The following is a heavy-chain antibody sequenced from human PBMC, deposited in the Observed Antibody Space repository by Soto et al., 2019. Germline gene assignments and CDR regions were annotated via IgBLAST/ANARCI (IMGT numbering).Heavy chain of an antibody. J-gene: IGHJ4*02. V-gene: IGHV4-59*12. CDR3: ARDGPYSGSYYFDY. D-gene: IGHD1-26*01. CDR2: IYYTGIT. CDR1: GGSISSYY. Sequence: SETLSLTCTVSGGSISSYYWSWIRQPPGKGLEWIGYIYYTGITNYNPSLKSRVTISVDMSKNQFSLKLSSVTAADTAVYYCARDGPYSGSYYFDYWGQGTLVTVSS.